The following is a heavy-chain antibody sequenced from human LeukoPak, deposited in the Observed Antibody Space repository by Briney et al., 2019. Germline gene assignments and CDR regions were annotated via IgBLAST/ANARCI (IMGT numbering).Heavy chain of an antibody. J-gene: IGHJ4*02. Sequence: PGGSLRLSCAASGFTFTNYAMTWVRQAPGKGLEWISGISKSGDITFYADSVKGRFTISRDTSKSAVYLQMNNLRAEDTAIYYCAKDASTTNNFYFFDYCGQGALATVSS. V-gene: IGHV3-23*01. D-gene: IGHD1-1*01. CDR3: AKDASTTNNFYFFDY. CDR1: GFTFTNYA. CDR2: ISKSGDIT.